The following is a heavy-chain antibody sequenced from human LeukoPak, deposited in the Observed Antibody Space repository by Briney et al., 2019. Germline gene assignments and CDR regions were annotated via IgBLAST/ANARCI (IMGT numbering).Heavy chain of an antibody. CDR3: AKDNSPGWFDP. D-gene: IGHD4-11*01. CDR2: IKSDGSSS. J-gene: IGHJ5*02. V-gene: IGHV3-74*01. CDR1: GLTFSNYW. Sequence: GGSLRLSCAASGLTFSNYWMHWVRQAPGKGLVWVSRIKSDGSSSSYADSVEGRFTISRDNAKNTLYLQMNSLRAEDTAIYYCAKDNSPGWFDPWGQGTLVTVSS.